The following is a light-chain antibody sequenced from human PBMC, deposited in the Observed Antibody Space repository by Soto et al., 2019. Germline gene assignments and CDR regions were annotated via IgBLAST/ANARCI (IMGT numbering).Light chain of an antibody. CDR1: QGISNY. J-gene: IGKJ4*01. Sequence: DIQLTQSASFLSASFGDRVTITWGASQGISNYLAWYLQKPGKAPKLLISGASTLQSGVPSRFSGSGSGTEFTLTVSSLQTEDFATYYCQQLNAYPHSFGGGTKVDIK. CDR3: QQLNAYPHS. CDR2: GAS. V-gene: IGKV1-9*01.